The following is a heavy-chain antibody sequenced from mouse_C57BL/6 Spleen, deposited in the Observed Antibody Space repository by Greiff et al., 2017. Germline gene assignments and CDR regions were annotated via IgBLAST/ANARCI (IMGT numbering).Heavy chain of an antibody. Sequence: VQLQQSGAELAKPGASVKLSCKASGYTFTSYWMHWVKQRPGQGLEWIGYINPSSGYTKYNQKFKDKATLTADNAQSTAYMQLGRLTYRDTAVYYCARDDAMDYWGQGTSVTVSS. CDR2: INPSSGYT. J-gene: IGHJ4*01. CDR1: GYTFTSYW. V-gene: IGHV1-7*01. CDR3: ARDDAMDY.